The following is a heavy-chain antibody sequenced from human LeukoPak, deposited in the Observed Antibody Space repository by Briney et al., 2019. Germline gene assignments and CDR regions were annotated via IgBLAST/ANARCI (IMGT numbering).Heavy chain of an antibody. CDR2: LRGNGDA. V-gene: IGHV3-23*01. D-gene: IGHD3-16*01. CDR3: AKASWVSTADAVL. J-gene: IGHJ4*02. Sequence: PGGSLRLSCVASGFTFSSYAMSWVRETPARGLEWVSSLRGNGDAFYADSVKGRFTLSRDESRNTVYLQLNKLRVGDTAIYYCAKASWVSTADAVLWGQGTVVTVSS. CDR1: GFTFSSYA.